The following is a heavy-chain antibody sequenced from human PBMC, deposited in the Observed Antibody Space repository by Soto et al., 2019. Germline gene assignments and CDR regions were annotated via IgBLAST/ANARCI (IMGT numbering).Heavy chain of an antibody. V-gene: IGHV1-69*06. CDR1: GGTFSSYA. D-gene: IGHD3-16*01. CDR2: IIPIFGTA. CDR3: ARFAGGTYYYYGMDV. J-gene: IGHJ6*02. Sequence: SVKVSCKASGGTFSSYAISWVRQAPGQGLEWMGGIIPIFGTANYAQKFQGRVTITADKSTSTAYMELSSLRSEDTAVYYCARFAGGTYYYYGMDVWGQGTTVTVSS.